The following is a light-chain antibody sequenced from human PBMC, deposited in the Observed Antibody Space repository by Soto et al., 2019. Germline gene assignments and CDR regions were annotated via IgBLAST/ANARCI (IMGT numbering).Light chain of an antibody. Sequence: EIVMTQSPATLSMSPGERATLSCRASQSVSSNLAWYQQKPGQAPRLLIYGASTRATGIPARFSGSGSGTEFTLTINSMQSEDFAVYYGQQYANWPPITFGQGTRLEIK. CDR2: GAS. CDR3: QQYANWPPIT. J-gene: IGKJ5*01. V-gene: IGKV3D-15*01. CDR1: QSVSSN.